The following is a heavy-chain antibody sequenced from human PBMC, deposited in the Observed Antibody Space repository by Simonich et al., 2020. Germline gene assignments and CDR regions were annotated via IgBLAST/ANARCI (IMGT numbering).Heavy chain of an antibody. CDR3: ARSTTGTTAFDI. Sequence: QVQLVQSGAEVKKPGASVKVSCKASGYTFTSYGISWVRQAPGQGLEWMGWINDYNGNTNYARKLQGRITMTTDTSTSTAYMELMSLRSDDTAVYYCARSTTGTTAFDIWGQGTMVTVSS. J-gene: IGHJ3*02. CDR2: INDYNGNT. D-gene: IGHD1-1*01. CDR1: GYTFTSYG. V-gene: IGHV1-18*01.